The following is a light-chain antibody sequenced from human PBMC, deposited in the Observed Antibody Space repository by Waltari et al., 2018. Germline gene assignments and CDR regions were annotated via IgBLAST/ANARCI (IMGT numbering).Light chain of an antibody. CDR1: SSDY. V-gene: IGLV2-8*01. CDR3: SSYADNTLV. J-gene: IGLJ3*02. CDR2: EVS. Sequence: QSALTQPPSASGSPGQSVTISRTGTSSDYVSWFQHHPGKAPTPMIYEVSKRPSGVPDRFSGSKSGNTASLTVSGLQADDEAHYYCSSYADNTLVFGGGTKLTVL.